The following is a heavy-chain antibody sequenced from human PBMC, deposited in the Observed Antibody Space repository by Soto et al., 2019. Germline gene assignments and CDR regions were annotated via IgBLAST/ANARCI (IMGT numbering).Heavy chain of an antibody. CDR1: GFPFSSYG. V-gene: IGHV3-30*18. CDR2: ISYDGSNK. D-gene: IGHD6-13*01. CDR3: AKDRVVAAAGPKGYFQH. J-gene: IGHJ1*01. Sequence: GGSLRLSCAASGFPFSSYGMHWVRQAPGKGLEWVAVISYDGSNKYYADSVKGRFTISRDNSKNTLYLQMNSLRAEDTAVYYCAKDRVVAAAGPKGYFQHWGQGTLVTVSS.